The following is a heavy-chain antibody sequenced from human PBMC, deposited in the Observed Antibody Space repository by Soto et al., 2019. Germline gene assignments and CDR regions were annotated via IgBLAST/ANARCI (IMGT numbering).Heavy chain of an antibody. CDR2: ISPYNGDT. V-gene: IGHV1-18*01. CDR3: ARVRKIAVAQRTPYYVMDV. J-gene: IGHJ6*02. D-gene: IGHD6-19*01. Sequence: VKVSCKASGYTFTSYGISWVRQAPGQGLEWMGWISPYNGDTNYAQKLQGRVTMTTDTSTSTAYMELRSLRSDDTAVYYCARVRKIAVAQRTPYYVMDVWGQGTAVTVSS. CDR1: GYTFTSYG.